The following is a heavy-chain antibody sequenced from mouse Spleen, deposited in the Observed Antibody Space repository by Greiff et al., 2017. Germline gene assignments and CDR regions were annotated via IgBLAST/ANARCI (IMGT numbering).Heavy chain of an antibody. D-gene: IGHD1-1*01. CDR1: GFTFSDFY. V-gene: IGHV7-1*01. CDR3: ARDEPLPGRAMDY. Sequence: EVQGVESGGGLVQSGRSLRLSCATSGFTFSDFYMEWVRQAPGKGLEWIAASRNKANDYTTEYSASVKGRFIVSRDTSQSILYLQMNALRAEDTAIYYCARDEPLPGRAMDYWGQGTSVTVSS. J-gene: IGHJ4*01. CDR2: SRNKANDYTT.